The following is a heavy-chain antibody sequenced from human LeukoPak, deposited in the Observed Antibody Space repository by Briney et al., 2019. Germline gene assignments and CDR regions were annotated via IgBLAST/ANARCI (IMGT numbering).Heavy chain of an antibody. CDR2: IYSGGST. Sequence: SGGSLRLSCAASGFTVSSNYMSWVRQAPGKGLEWVSVIYSGGSTYYADSVKGRFTISRDNSKNTLYLQMNSLRAEDTAVYYCASHGRGYSYGTTTIDYWGQGTLVTVSS. J-gene: IGHJ4*02. CDR1: GFTVSSNY. CDR3: ASHGRGYSYGTTTIDY. V-gene: IGHV3-53*01. D-gene: IGHD5-18*01.